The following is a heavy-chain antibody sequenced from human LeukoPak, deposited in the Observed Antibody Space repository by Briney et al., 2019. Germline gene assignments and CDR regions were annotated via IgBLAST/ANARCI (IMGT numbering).Heavy chain of an antibody. V-gene: IGHV1-18*01. Sequence: ASVKVSCKASGYTFTSYGISLVRQAPGQRLEWMGWISAYNGNTNYAQKLQGRVTMTTDTSTSTAYMELRSLRSDNTAVYYCARDLLRPGYSSSWHNDYWGQGTLVTVSS. J-gene: IGHJ4*02. D-gene: IGHD6-13*01. CDR2: ISAYNGNT. CDR3: ARDLLRPGYSSSWHNDY. CDR1: GYTFTSYG.